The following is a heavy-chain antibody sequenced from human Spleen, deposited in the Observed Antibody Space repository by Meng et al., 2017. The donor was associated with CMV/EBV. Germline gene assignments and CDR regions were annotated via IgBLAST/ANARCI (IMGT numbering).Heavy chain of an antibody. J-gene: IGHJ4*02. V-gene: IGHV3-53*01. CDR1: GFTVSSNY. D-gene: IGHD1-1*01. Sequence: GESLKISCAAFGFTVSSNYMSWVRQAPGKGLEWVSVIYSDGSVYYADSVKGRFTISRDDSKNTLYLQMNSLRVEDTAVYYCARVDTNEKAVDNRGQGTLVTVSS. CDR2: IYSDGSV. CDR3: ARVDTNEKAVDN.